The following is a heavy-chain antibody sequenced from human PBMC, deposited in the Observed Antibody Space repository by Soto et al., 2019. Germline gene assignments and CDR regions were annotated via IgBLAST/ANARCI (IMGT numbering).Heavy chain of an antibody. CDR1: GFTFSSYA. J-gene: IGHJ6*02. Sequence: PGVSLILSCASSGFTFSSYAMHWVRQAPGKGLEWVAVISYDGSNKYYADSVKGRFTISRDNSKNPLYLQMNSLRAEDTAVYYCARDTAMVTTSRSTYYQYYAMQGPGPGITVTV. V-gene: IGHV3-30-3*01. CDR3: ARDTAMVTTSRSTYYQYYAMQG. CDR2: ISYDGSNK. D-gene: IGHD5-18*01.